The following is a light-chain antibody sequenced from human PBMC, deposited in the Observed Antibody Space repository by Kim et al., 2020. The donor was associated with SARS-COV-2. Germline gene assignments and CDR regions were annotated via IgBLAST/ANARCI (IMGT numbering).Light chain of an antibody. CDR3: MQKGG. CDR1: QSYLQRDGYSH. V-gene: IGKV2-28*01. CDR2: LGS. Sequence: VTPGEPASISCRSSQSYLQRDGYSHVDWYLQQPGQPPQLLIYLGSSRASGLPDRFSGSVSGTDFPLKISRVEADDVGVYYCMQKGGFGQGTKLEL. J-gene: IGKJ2*03.